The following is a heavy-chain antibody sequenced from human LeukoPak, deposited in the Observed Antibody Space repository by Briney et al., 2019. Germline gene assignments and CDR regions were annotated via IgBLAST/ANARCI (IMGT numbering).Heavy chain of an antibody. D-gene: IGHD1-26*01. CDR3: ATLSRIVGATTPYFDY. CDR2: FDPEDGET. J-gene: IGHJ4*02. V-gene: IGHV1-24*01. CDR1: GYTLTELS. Sequence: ASVKVSCKVSGYTLTELSMHWVRQAPGKGLEWMGGFDPEDGETIYAQKFQGRVTMTEDTSTDTAYVELSSLRSEDTAVYYCATLSRIVGATTPYFDYWGQGTLVTVSS.